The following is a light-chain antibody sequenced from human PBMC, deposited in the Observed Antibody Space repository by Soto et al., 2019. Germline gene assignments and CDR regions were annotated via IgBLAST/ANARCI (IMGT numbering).Light chain of an antibody. CDR1: QNVRSN. V-gene: IGKV3-15*01. CDR3: QQYNNWPRT. Sequence: IALTQYTSKQSVNCGERGTLSCMASQNVRSNLAWYQQKPGQAPRLLIYGASTRATGIPARFSGRGSGTEFTLTISSLQSEDFAVYYCQQYNNWPRTFGQGTKVDIK. J-gene: IGKJ1*01. CDR2: GAS.